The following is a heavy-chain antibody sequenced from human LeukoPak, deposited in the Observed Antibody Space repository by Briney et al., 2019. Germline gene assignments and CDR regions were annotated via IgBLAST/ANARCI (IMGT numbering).Heavy chain of an antibody. Sequence: PSETLSLTCTVSGGSISSYYWSWIRQPPGKGLERIGYIYYSGSTNYNPSLKSRVTISVDTSKNQFSLKLSSVTAADTAVYYCARGEANCSGGSCYEGAFDIWGQGTMVTVSS. V-gene: IGHV4-59*01. J-gene: IGHJ3*02. CDR3: ARGEANCSGGSCYEGAFDI. CDR2: IYYSGST. D-gene: IGHD2-15*01. CDR1: GGSISSYY.